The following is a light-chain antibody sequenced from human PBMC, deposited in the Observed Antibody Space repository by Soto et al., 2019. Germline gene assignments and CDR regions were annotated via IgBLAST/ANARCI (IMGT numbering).Light chain of an antibody. CDR3: ATWDDSLSVV. V-gene: IGLV1-47*02. J-gene: IGLJ2*01. Sequence: QSVLTQPASVSGSPGQSITISCTGTSSDVGGFIFVYWYQQFPGTAPKLLIFRNNQRPSGVPDRFSGSKAGTSASLAISGLRSEDEADYYCATWDDSLSVVFGGGTKLTVL. CDR1: SSDVGGFIF. CDR2: RNN.